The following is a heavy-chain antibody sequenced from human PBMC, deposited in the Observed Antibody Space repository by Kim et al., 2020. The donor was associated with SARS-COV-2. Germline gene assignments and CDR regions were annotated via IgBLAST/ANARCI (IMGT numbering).Heavy chain of an antibody. V-gene: IGHV1-2*02. Sequence: GLEGMGWINPNSGGTNYAQKFQGRVTMTRDTSISTAYMELSRLRSDDTAVYYCATRGGNILTGYYLLDYWGQGTLVTVSS. CDR2: INPNSGGT. D-gene: IGHD3-9*01. J-gene: IGHJ4*02. CDR3: ATRGGNILTGYYLLDY.